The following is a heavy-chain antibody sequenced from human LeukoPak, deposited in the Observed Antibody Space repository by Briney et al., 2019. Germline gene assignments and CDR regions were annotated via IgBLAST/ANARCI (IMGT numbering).Heavy chain of an antibody. Sequence: GGSLRLSCVASGLAFSDSRMHWVRHAPGKGLEWVSRITRDGSSTAYADSVKGRFTVSRDNARTTLYLQMNSLRVEDTAVYFCAKSRRDFWGQGTLVTVSS. V-gene: IGHV3-74*01. CDR2: ITRDGSST. J-gene: IGHJ4*02. CDR1: GLAFSDSR. CDR3: AKSRRDF.